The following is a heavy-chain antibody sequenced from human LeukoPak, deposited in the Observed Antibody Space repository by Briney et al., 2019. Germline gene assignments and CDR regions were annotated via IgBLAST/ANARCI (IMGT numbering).Heavy chain of an antibody. D-gene: IGHD1-26*01. J-gene: IGHJ4*02. Sequence: PGGSLRLSCAASGFTFSNYAMSWVRQAPGKGLEWVAFIRYDGSNKYYADSVKGRFTISRDNSKNTLYLQMNSLRAEDTAVYYCAKDLHGSYYYWGQGTLVTVSS. CDR1: GFTFSNYA. CDR2: IRYDGSNK. V-gene: IGHV3-30*02. CDR3: AKDLHGSYYY.